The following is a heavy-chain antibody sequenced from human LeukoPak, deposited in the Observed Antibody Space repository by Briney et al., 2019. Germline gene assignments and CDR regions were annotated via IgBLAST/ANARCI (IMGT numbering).Heavy chain of an antibody. J-gene: IGHJ5*02. Sequence: ASVKVSCKVSGYTLTELSMHWVRQAPGKGLEWMGGFDPEDGETIYAQKFQGSVTMTEDTSTDTAYMELSSLRSEDTAVYYCATVGYYYDSSAPTPNWFDPWGQGTLVTVSS. D-gene: IGHD3-22*01. CDR2: FDPEDGET. CDR1: GYTLTELS. CDR3: ATVGYYYDSSAPTPNWFDP. V-gene: IGHV1-24*01.